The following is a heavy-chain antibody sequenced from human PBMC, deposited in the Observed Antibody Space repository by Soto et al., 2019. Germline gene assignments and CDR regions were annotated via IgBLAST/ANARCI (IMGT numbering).Heavy chain of an antibody. D-gene: IGHD2-2*01. CDR2: ISAYNGNT. CDR3: ARESSTSCYVY. J-gene: IGHJ4*02. CDR1: VYKFTNYG. V-gene: IGHV1-18*01. Sequence: AAVKVSCKASVYKFTNYGISWVRQAPGQGLEWMGWISAYNGNTNYAQKLQGRVTMNTDTSTSTAYMELRSLRSDYTAMYYCARESSTSCYVYWGQGTLVTV.